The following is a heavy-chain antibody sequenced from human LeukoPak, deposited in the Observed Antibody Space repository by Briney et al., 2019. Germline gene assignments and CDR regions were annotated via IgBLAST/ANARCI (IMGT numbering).Heavy chain of an antibody. V-gene: IGHV1-18*01. CDR3: ARDRLPHYGSGSYLVY. CDR1: GYTFTSYG. Sequence: GASVKVSCKASGYTFTSYGISWVRQAPGQGLEWMGWISAYNGNTNYAQKLQGRVTMTTDTSTSTAYMELRSLRSDDTAVYYCARDRLPHYGSGSYLVYWGQGTLVTVSS. D-gene: IGHD3-10*01. CDR2: ISAYNGNT. J-gene: IGHJ4*02.